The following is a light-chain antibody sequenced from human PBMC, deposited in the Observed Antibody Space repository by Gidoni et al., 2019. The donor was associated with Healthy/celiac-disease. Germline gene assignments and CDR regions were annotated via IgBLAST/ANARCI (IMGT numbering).Light chain of an antibody. V-gene: IGKV3-20*01. CDR2: GAS. CDR3: QQYGSSL. J-gene: IGKJ4*01. CDR1: QSVSSSH. Sequence: EIVFPHSPGTLSLSPVERATLSCRASQSVSSSHLAWYQQRPGQAPRLLIYGASSRATGIPDRFSGSGSETDFTLTISRLEPEDFAVYYCQQYGSSLFGGGTKVEIK.